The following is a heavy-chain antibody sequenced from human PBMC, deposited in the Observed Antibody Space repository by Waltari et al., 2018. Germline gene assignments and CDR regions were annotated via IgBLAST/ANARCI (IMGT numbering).Heavy chain of an antibody. D-gene: IGHD3-10*01. V-gene: IGHV1-8*01. J-gene: IGHJ6*03. CDR2: MNPNSGNT. CDR3: AAGSRDYYYMDV. Sequence: QVQLVQSGAEVKKPGASVKVSCKASGYTFTSYDINWVRQATGQGLGWMGWMNPNSGNTGYAQKFQGRVTMTRNTSISTAYMELSSLRSEDTAVYYGAAGSRDYYYMDVWGKGTTVTVSS. CDR1: GYTFTSYD.